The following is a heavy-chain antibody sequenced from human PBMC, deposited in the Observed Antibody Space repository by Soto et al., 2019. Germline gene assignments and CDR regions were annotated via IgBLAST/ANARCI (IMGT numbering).Heavy chain of an antibody. CDR3: ARGDYGDYAY. J-gene: IGHJ4*02. D-gene: IGHD4-17*01. Sequence: ASVKVSCKASGYTFTSYDINWVRQATGQGLEWMGWMSAYNGNTNYAQKLQGRVTMTTDTSTSTAYMELRSLRSDDTAVYYCARGDYGDYAYWGQGTLVTVSS. CDR1: GYTFTSYD. V-gene: IGHV1-18*01. CDR2: MSAYNGNT.